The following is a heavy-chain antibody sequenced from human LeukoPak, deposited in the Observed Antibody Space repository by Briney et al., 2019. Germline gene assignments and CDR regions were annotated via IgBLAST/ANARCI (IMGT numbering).Heavy chain of an antibody. Sequence: GGSLRLSCATSGFTFSDHYMDWVRQAPGKGLEWVARTRTKAKDYTTEYAASVKGRFTVSRDESMHSLYLQMNSLKTEDTAVYYCARGPTVAFNYHYGMDVWGQGTTVTVSS. CDR1: GFTFSDHY. V-gene: IGHV3-72*01. D-gene: IGHD4-23*01. CDR3: ARGPTVAFNYHYGMDV. J-gene: IGHJ6*02. CDR2: TRTKAKDYTT.